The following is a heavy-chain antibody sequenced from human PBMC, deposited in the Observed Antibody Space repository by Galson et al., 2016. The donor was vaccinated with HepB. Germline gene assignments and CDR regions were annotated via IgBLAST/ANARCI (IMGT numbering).Heavy chain of an antibody. D-gene: IGHD2-15*01. J-gene: IGHJ6*02. CDR3: ARLDCSSGNCYFGSYGMDV. CDR1: SASIRNYY. Sequence: EPLSLTCSVSSASIRNYYWTWIRQSPGKGLEWIAFMHHTGFTKYNPSLKSRATISVDTSKNQFSLKVNSVTAADTAVYYCARLDCSSGNCYFGSYGMDVWGQGTPVTVSS. CDR2: MHHTGFT. V-gene: IGHV4-59*01.